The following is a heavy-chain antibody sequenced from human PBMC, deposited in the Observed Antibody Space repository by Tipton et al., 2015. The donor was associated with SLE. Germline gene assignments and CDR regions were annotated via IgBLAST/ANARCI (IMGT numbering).Heavy chain of an antibody. CDR1: GASISSTDYF. D-gene: IGHD6-19*01. CDR2: ISSSGST. V-gene: IGHV4-61*02. CDR3: VRVAGPDDAFDI. J-gene: IGHJ3*02. Sequence: TLSLTCTVSGASISSTDYFWSWIRQPAGKGLEWVGRISSSGSTNYNPSLKSRVIISVDTSKNQFSLKLSPVTAADTAVYYCVRVAGPDDAFDIWGQGTMVTVSS.